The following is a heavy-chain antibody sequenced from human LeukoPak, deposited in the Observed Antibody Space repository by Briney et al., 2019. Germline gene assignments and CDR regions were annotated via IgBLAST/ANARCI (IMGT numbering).Heavy chain of an antibody. CDR3: ARHSGRGNAFDI. Sequence: PSETLSLTCTVSGGSISNYYWGWIRQPPGKGLEWIGYIYYSGSTNYKPSLKSRVTISVDTSKNQISLNLRSVTAADTAVYYCARHSGRGNAFDIWGQGTRVTVSS. CDR2: IYYSGST. J-gene: IGHJ3*02. CDR1: GGSISNYY. D-gene: IGHD6-25*01. V-gene: IGHV4-59*08.